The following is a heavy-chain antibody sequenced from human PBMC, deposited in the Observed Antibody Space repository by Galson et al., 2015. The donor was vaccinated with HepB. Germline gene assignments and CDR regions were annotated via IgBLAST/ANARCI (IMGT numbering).Heavy chain of an antibody. CDR3: AKEGGGDYYLDY. CDR2: IWFDGNDK. J-gene: IGHJ4*02. Sequence: SLRLSCAASGFTFSDYGMHWVRQAPGKGLEWVALIWFDGNDKYYADSVKGRFTISRDNSKNTLYLQMNSLRVEDTAVYSCAKEGGGDYYLDYWGQGTLVTVSS. V-gene: IGHV3-33*06. CDR1: GFTFSDYG. D-gene: IGHD2-21*02.